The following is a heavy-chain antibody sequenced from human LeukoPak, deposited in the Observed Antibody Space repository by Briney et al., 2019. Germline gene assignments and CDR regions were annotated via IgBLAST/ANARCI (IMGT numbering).Heavy chain of an antibody. CDR1: GYTFTSYD. CDR2: MNPNSGNT. J-gene: IGHJ4*02. D-gene: IGHD6-13*01. CDR3: ARTWPGIAAAGPDLGYYFDY. V-gene: IGHV1-8*01. Sequence: ASVKVSCKASGYTFTSYDINWVRQAPGQGLEWMGWMNPNSGNTGYAQKFQGRVTMTRNTSISTAYLELSSLRSEDTAVYYCARTWPGIAAAGPDLGYYFDYWGQGTLVTVSS.